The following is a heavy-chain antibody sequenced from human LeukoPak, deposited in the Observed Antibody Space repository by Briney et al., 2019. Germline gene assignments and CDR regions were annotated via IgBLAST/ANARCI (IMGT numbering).Heavy chain of an antibody. V-gene: IGHV1-69*13. CDR2: IIPIFGTA. CDR1: GGTFSSYA. Sequence: SVKVSCKVSGGTFSSYAISWVRQAPGQGLEWMGGIIPIFGTANYAQKFQGRVTITADESTSTAYMELSSLRSEDTAVYYCARSNDYDNKEFDYWGQGTLVTVSS. D-gene: IGHD3-22*01. CDR3: ARSNDYDNKEFDY. J-gene: IGHJ4*02.